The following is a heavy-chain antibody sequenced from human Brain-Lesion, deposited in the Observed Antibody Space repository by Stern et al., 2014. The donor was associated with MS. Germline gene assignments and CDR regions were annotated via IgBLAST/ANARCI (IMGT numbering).Heavy chain of an antibody. V-gene: IGHV3-9*01. Sequence: VHLVESGGGLVQPGRSLRLSCAASGFTFDDFAMHWVRHAPGKGLEWVSGINWNSGSLAYADSVKGRFSISRDSAKNSLFLQMNSLRPEDTALYYCTKDSGYFSGLFDSGGQGTLVTVSA. CDR1: GFTFDDFA. CDR2: INWNSGSL. J-gene: IGHJ4*02. CDR3: TKDSGYFSGLFDS. D-gene: IGHD3-22*01.